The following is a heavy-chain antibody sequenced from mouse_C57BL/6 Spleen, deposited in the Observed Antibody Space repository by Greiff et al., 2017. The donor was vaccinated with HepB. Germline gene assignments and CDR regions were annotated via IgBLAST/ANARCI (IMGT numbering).Heavy chain of an antibody. J-gene: IGHJ1*03. Sequence: EVQLVESGGDLVKPGGSLKLSCAASGFTFSSYGMSWVRQTPDKRLEWVATISSGSSTIYYADTVKGRFTISRDNAKNTLFLQMTSLRSEDTAMYYCARRTTVVAHWYFDVWGTGTTVTVSS. V-gene: IGHV5-6*01. CDR2: ISSGSSTI. D-gene: IGHD1-1*01. CDR1: GFTFSSYG. CDR3: ARRTTVVAHWYFDV.